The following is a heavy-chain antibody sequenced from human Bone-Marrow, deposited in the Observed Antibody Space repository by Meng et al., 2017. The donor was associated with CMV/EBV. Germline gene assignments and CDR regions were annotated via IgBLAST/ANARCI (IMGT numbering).Heavy chain of an antibody. Sequence: GGSLRLSCAASGFTFSSYEMNWVRQAPGKGLEWVSYISSSGSTIYYADSVKGRFTISRDNAKNSLYLQMNSLRAEDTAVYYCATAQALQWLRSKGVFDYWGQGTLVTVSS. D-gene: IGHD5-12*01. CDR2: ISSSGSTI. J-gene: IGHJ4*02. V-gene: IGHV3-48*03. CDR1: GFTFSSYE. CDR3: ATAQALQWLRSKGVFDY.